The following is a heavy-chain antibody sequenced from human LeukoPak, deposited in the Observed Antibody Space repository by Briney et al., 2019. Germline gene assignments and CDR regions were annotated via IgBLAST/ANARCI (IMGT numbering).Heavy chain of an antibody. Sequence: GGSLRLSCTTSGFTFSSYGMHWVRQAPGKGLEWVAFMRYDGNNKYYADSVKGRFTISRDNSKNTLYLQMNSLRAEDTAVYYCAKALDYWGQGTLVTVSS. V-gene: IGHV3-30*02. J-gene: IGHJ4*02. CDR2: MRYDGNNK. CDR1: GFTFSSYG. CDR3: AKALDY.